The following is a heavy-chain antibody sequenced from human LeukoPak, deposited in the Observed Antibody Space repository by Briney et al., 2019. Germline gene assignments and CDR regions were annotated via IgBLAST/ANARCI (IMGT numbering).Heavy chain of an antibody. CDR2: ISSSSSTI. CDR3: AREDGGKADI. V-gene: IGHV3-48*02. J-gene: IGHJ3*02. Sequence: PGGSLRLSCAASGFTFSRYSMNWVRQAPGKGLEWVSYISSSSSTIDYADSVKGRFSISRDNAKNSLYLQMKSLRDEDTAVYYCAREDGGKADIRGQGTMVTVSS. CDR1: GFTFSRYS. D-gene: IGHD4-23*01.